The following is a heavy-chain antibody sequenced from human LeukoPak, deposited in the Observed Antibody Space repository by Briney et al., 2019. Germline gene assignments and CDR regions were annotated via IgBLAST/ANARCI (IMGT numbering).Heavy chain of an antibody. V-gene: IGHV3-23*01. CDR1: GFTFSNNA. CDR3: AREGHGYGVRSGGHFDY. J-gene: IGHJ4*02. D-gene: IGHD4-17*01. Sequence: GGSLRLSCAASGFTFSNNAMGWVRQAPGKGLEWVSAIRGSGDSTYYADSVKGRFTISRDNSKNTLYLQMNSLRAEDTAVYYCAREGHGYGVRSGGHFDYWGQGTLVTVSS. CDR2: IRGSGDST.